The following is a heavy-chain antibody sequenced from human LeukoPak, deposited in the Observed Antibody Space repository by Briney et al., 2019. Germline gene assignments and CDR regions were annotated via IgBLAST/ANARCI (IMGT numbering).Heavy chain of an antibody. Sequence: GGSLRLSCAASGFTFSSYSMNWVGQAPGKGLEWVSYISSSSSTIYYADSVKGRFTISRDNAKNSLYLQMNSLRAEDTAVYYCARDTGVAAAGKYYMDVWGKGTTVTVSS. V-gene: IGHV3-48*01. CDR2: ISSSSSTI. J-gene: IGHJ6*03. D-gene: IGHD6-13*01. CDR1: GFTFSSYS. CDR3: ARDTGVAAAGKYYMDV.